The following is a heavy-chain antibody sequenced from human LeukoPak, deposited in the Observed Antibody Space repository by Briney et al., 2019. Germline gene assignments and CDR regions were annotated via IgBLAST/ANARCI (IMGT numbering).Heavy chain of an antibody. CDR1: GGSISSYY. V-gene: IGHV4-59*01. Sequence: PSETLSLTCTVSGGSISSYYWSWIRQPPGKGLEGIGDIYYSGSTNYNPSLKSRVTISVDTSKNQFSLRLSSVTAADTAVYYCARDASYCSGGYCFENAFDCWGQGTLVTVSS. J-gene: IGHJ4*02. D-gene: IGHD2-15*01. CDR2: IYYSGST. CDR3: ARDASYCSGGYCFENAFDC.